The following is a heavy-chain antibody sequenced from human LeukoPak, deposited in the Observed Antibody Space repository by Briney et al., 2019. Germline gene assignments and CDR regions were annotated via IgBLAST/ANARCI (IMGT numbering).Heavy chain of an antibody. J-gene: IGHJ6*03. CDR3: ARESAEGFLKSLMKQGAPLYSYYYYMDV. CDR2: IYTSGST. CDR1: GGSISSYY. Sequence: SETLSLTCTVSGGSISSYYWSWIRQPAGKGLEWIGRIYTSGSTNYNPSLKSRVTMSVDTSKNQFSLKLSSVTAADPAVYYCARESAEGFLKSLMKQGAPLYSYYYYMDVCRKG. D-gene: IGHD3-3*01. V-gene: IGHV4-4*07.